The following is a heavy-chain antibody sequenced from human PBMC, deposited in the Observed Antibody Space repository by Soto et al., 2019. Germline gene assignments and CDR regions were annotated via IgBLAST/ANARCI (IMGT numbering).Heavy chain of an antibody. V-gene: IGHV3-23*01. CDR2: ISGSGGST. J-gene: IGHJ6*02. CDR3: PKDKQVMGHHPYYYYGMDV. Sequence: GGSLRLSCAASGFTFSSYAMSWVRQAPGKGLEWVSAISGSGGSTYYADSVKGRFTISRDNSKNTLYLQMNSLRAEDTAVYYCPKDKQVMGHHPYYYYGMDVWGQGTTVTVSS. CDR1: GFTFSSYA. D-gene: IGHD2-21*01.